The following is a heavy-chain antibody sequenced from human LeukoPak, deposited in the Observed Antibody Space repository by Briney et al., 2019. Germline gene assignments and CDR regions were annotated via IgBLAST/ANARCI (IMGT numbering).Heavy chain of an antibody. Sequence: SETLPLTCAVYGGSFSGYYWSWIRQPPGKGLEWIGEINHSGSTNYNPSLKSRVTISVDTSKNQFSLKLSSVTAADTAVYYCARGFRAFDIWGQGTMVTVSS. CDR3: ARGFRAFDI. CDR1: GGSFSGYY. V-gene: IGHV4-34*01. CDR2: INHSGST. J-gene: IGHJ3*02.